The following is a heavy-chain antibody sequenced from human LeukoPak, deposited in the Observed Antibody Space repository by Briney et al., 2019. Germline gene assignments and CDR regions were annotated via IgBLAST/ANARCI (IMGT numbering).Heavy chain of an antibody. J-gene: IGHJ4*02. CDR2: IYHSGST. CDR3: VRFDY. V-gene: IGHV4-38-2*01. Sequence: SETLSLTCAVSGYSISSEYYWGWIRQPPGKGLEWIGSIYHSGSTFYNPSLKSRVTISVDTSKNQFSLQLSSVTAADTAVYYCVRFDYWGQGTLVTVSS. CDR1: GYSISSEYY.